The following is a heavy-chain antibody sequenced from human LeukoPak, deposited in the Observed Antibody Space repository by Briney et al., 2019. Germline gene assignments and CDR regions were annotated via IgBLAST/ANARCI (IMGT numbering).Heavy chain of an antibody. V-gene: IGHV3-15*01. CDR2: IKSKTDGGTT. CDR3: AKASTMVRGVPFHFDY. D-gene: IGHD3-10*01. J-gene: IGHJ4*02. CDR1: GFTFSTYA. Sequence: GGSLRLSCAASGFTFSTYAMSWVRQAPGKGLEWVGRIKSKTDGGTTDYAAPVKGRFTISRDDSKNTLYLQMNSLRAEDTAVYYCAKASTMVRGVPFHFDYWGQGTLVTVSS.